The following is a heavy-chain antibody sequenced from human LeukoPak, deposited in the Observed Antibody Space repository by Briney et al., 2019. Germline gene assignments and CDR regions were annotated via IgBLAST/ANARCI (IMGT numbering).Heavy chain of an antibody. CDR1: GFTFDDYG. V-gene: IGHV3-20*04. CDR3: AGDRGPYGAWDYYMDV. Sequence: GGSLRLSCAASGFTFDDYGMSWVRQAPGKGLEWVSGINWNGGSTGYADSVKGRFTISRDNAKNSLYLQMNSLRAEDTALYYCAGDRGPYGAWDYYMDVWGKGTTVTVSS. J-gene: IGHJ6*03. D-gene: IGHD4-17*01. CDR2: INWNGGST.